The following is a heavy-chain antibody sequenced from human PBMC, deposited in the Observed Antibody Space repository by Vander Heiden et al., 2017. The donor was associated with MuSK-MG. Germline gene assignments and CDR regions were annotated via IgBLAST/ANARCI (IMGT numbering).Heavy chain of an antibody. V-gene: IGHV1-69-2*01. CDR1: GYTFTVSY. Sequence: EQRQSVAEVKKPGTTLKSPGNATGYTFTVSYIHCEQQTAGKGLGWMGLVDPEVGETIYAELFQGRVTMTADTSTDTVYMDLSGLRSEDTANYYCVTGPSEEQHLARNLFRYWGQGTLVTVSS. J-gene: IGHJ4*02. CDR2: VDPEVGET. CDR3: VTGPSEEQHLARNLFRY. D-gene: IGHD1-26*01.